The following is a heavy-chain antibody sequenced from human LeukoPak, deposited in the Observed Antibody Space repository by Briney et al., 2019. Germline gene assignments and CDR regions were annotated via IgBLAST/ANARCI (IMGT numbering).Heavy chain of an antibody. CDR1: GGSISSDNYY. Sequence: SETLSLTCTVSGGSISSDNYYWSWIRQPPGKGLEWIGEINHSGSTNYNPSLKSRVTISVDTSKNQFSLKLSSVTAADTAVYYCARGRQHYYGSGSPFDYWGQGTLVTVSS. CDR3: ARGRQHYYGSGSPFDY. D-gene: IGHD3-10*01. CDR2: INHSGST. J-gene: IGHJ4*02. V-gene: IGHV4-39*07.